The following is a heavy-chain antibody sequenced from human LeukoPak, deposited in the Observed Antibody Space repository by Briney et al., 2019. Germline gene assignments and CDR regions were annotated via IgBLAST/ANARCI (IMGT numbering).Heavy chain of an antibody. J-gene: IGHJ4*02. CDR3: TTEDGRN. V-gene: IGHV3-15*01. CDR2: IKTKTEGVTT. D-gene: IGHD1-26*01. CDR1: GFTFTTAW. Sequence: GGSLRLSCAASGFTFTTAWMSWVRQAPGKGLEWVGRIKTKTEGVTTVYAAPVKDRFAISRDDSKNMQYLQMDSLKIEDTAVYYCTTEDGRNWGQGTPVTVSS.